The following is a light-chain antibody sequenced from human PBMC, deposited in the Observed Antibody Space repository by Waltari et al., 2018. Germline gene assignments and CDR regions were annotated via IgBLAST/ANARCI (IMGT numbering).Light chain of an antibody. CDR1: QTVSSN. CDR2: GSS. Sequence: EIVVTQSTATLSVSPGERATLSCRASQTVSSNFAWYQQKPGQAPRLPIYGSSLRATGVPARFSGSGSGTEFTLTISSLQSEDFAVYYCQQYDSWPRTFGQGTKVEIK. J-gene: IGKJ1*01. CDR3: QQYDSWPRT. V-gene: IGKV3-15*01.